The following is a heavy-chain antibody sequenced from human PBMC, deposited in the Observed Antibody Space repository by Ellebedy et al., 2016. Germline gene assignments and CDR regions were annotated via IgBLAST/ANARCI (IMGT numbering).Heavy chain of an antibody. CDR2: IYYSGST. D-gene: IGHD2-2*01. J-gene: IGHJ6*03. CDR3: ARVVVTLYYYYYMDV. Sequence: GSLRLSXTVSGGSISSYYWSWIRQPPGKGLEWIGYIYYSGSTNYNPSLKSRVTISVDTSKNQFSLKLSSVTAADTAVYYCARVVVTLYYYYYMDVWGKGTTVTVSS. V-gene: IGHV4-59*01. CDR1: GGSISSYY.